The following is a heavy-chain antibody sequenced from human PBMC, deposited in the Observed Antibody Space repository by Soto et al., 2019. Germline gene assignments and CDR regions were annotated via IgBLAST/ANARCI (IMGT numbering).Heavy chain of an antibody. CDR3: ARNGDSSDYRGWFDP. CDR1: GFSVSSNY. D-gene: IGHD3-22*01. CDR2: IYSGGTT. J-gene: IGHJ5*02. Sequence: GGSLRLSCAASGFSVSSNYMTWVRQAPGKGLEWVSVIYSGGTTYYADSVKGRFTISRDNSKNTLYLQMNSLRAEDTAVYYCARNGDSSDYRGWFDPWGQGTLVTVSS. V-gene: IGHV3-66*01.